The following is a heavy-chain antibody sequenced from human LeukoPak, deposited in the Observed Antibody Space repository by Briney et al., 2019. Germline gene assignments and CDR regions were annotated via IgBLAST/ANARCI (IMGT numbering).Heavy chain of an antibody. CDR1: GFTFSSYE. J-gene: IGHJ6*04. V-gene: IGHV3-48*03. CDR2: ISSSGSTI. D-gene: IGHD3-3*01. CDR3: ARARNYYEPLLNV. Sequence: GGSLRLSCAASGFTFSSYEMNWVRQAPGKGLEWVSYISSSGSTIYYADSVKGRFTISRDNAKNSLYLQMNSLRAEDTAVYYCARARNYYEPLLNVWGKGTTVTVSS.